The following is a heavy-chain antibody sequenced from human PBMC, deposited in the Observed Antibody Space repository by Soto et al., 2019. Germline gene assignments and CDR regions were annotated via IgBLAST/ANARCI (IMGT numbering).Heavy chain of an antibody. J-gene: IGHJ4*02. CDR2: FDPEDGET. CDR1: GYTLTELS. V-gene: IGHV1-24*01. Sequence: ASVKVSCKVSGYTLTELSMHWVRQAPGKGLEWMGGFDPEDGETIYAQKFQGRVTMTEDTSTDTAYMELSSLRSEDTAVYYCATVSRPYGNPRNDYVWGSYLTLGVGAYYFDYWGQGTLVTVSS. CDR3: ATVSRPYGNPRNDYVWGSYLTLGVGAYYFDY. D-gene: IGHD3-16*02.